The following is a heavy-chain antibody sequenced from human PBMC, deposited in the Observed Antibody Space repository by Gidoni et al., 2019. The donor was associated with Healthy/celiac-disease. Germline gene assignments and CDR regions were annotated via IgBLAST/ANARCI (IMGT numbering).Heavy chain of an antibody. D-gene: IGHD3-22*01. J-gene: IGHJ3*02. CDR1: GFTFSDYY. CDR2: TRNRANSDTT. Sequence: EVQLVEYGGGLVQPGGYLSLSCAASGFTFSDYYMDWVRQAPGKGREWVGRTRNRANSDTTEYAASVKGRFTISRDDSKNSLYLQMNSLKTEDTAVYYCAADSSGHGAFDIWGQGTMVTVSS. CDR3: AADSSGHGAFDI. V-gene: IGHV3-72*01.